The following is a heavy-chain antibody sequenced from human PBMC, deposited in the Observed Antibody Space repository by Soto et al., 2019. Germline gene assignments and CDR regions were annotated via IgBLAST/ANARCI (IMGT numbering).Heavy chain of an antibody. CDR1: GGSISSSSYY. CDR2: IYYSGST. J-gene: IGHJ4*02. V-gene: IGHV4-39*01. CDR3: AARNYYDSSGYYSSVYDFDY. Sequence: SETLSLTCTVSGGSISSSSYYWGWIRQPPGKGLEWIGSIYYSGSTYYNPSLKSRVTISVDTSKNQFSLKLSSVTAADTAVYYCAARNYYDSSGYYSSVYDFDYWGQGTLVS. D-gene: IGHD3-22*01.